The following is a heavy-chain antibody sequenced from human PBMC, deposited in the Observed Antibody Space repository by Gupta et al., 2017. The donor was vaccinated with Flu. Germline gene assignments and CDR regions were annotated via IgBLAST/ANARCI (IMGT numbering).Heavy chain of an antibody. J-gene: IGHJ4*02. CDR1: GGSFSGYY. D-gene: IGHD4-17*01. CDR2: INHSGST. Sequence: QVQLQQWGAGLLKPSETLSLTCAVYGGSFSGYYWSWIRQPPGKGLEWIGEINHSGSTNYNPSLKSRVTISVDTSKNQFSLKLSSVTAADTAVYYCASRITVTNPASFWDYWGQGTLVTVSS. CDR3: ASRITVTNPASFWDY. V-gene: IGHV4-34*01.